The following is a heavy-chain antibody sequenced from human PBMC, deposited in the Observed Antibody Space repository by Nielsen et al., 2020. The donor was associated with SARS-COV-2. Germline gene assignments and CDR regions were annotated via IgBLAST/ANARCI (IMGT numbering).Heavy chain of an antibody. CDR1: GFTFDYHA. Sequence: SLKISCAASGFTFDYHAMHWVRQAPGKGLGWVSGISWNSGSIGYADSVKGRFTIYRDNAKKSLYLQMNSLRAEDTALYYCAKDSGYDTSFDYWGQGTLVTVSS. D-gene: IGHD5-12*01. J-gene: IGHJ4*02. V-gene: IGHV3-9*01. CDR3: AKDSGYDTSFDY. CDR2: ISWNSGSI.